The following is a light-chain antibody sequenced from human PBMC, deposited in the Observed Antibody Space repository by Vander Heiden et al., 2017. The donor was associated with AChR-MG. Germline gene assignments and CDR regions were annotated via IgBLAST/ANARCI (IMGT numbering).Light chain of an antibody. CDR3: AAWDDSLSGVV. Sequence: QSVLTQPPSASGTPGQRVTIACSGSSSNIGSNYVYWYRQLPGTAPKLLIYRNNQRPSGVPDRFAGSKSGTSASLAISGLRSEDEADDYCAAWDDSLSGVVFGGGTKLTVL. J-gene: IGLJ2*01. V-gene: IGLV1-47*01. CDR2: RNN. CDR1: SSNIGSNY.